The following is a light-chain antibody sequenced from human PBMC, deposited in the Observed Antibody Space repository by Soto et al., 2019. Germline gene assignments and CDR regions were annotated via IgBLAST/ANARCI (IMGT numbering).Light chain of an antibody. CDR1: SSDVGSYNR. Sequence: QSVLTQPPSVSGSPGQSVTISCTGTSSDVGSYNRVSWYQQPPGTAPKLIIYEVSNRPSGVPDRFSGSKSGNTASLTISGLQAEDEADYYCSSHTSNRTVVFGGGTKVTVL. CDR2: EVS. J-gene: IGLJ2*01. V-gene: IGLV2-18*02. CDR3: SSHTSNRTVV.